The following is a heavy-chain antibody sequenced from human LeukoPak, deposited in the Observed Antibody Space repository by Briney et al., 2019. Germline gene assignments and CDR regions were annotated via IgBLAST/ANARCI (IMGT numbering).Heavy chain of an antibody. D-gene: IGHD1-26*01. Sequence: GGSLRLSCAASGFTFDSSAMSWVRQAPGEGLEWVSGIFSSSATTNYADSVKGRFTISRDNSKNTLYLQMNSLRAEDTAVYYCARPYSGSYTAYDAFDIWGQGTMVTVSS. CDR2: IFSSSATT. CDR1: GFTFDSSA. V-gene: IGHV3-23*01. J-gene: IGHJ3*02. CDR3: ARPYSGSYTAYDAFDI.